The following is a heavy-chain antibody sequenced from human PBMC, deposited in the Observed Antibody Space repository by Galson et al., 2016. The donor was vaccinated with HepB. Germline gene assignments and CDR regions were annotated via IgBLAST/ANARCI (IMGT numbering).Heavy chain of an antibody. Sequence: SLRLSCAASGFTFIRYGMRWFRQAPRKWLQWVALISYYVSRKYDADCRKGRFTISRDNSGNTLFLQMNSLRPEDTAVYYCVSSWVEDCGGDCFWMGGFDYWGQGALVTVSS. CDR2: ISYYVSRK. J-gene: IGHJ4*02. CDR1: GFTFIRYG. D-gene: IGHD2-21*02. V-gene: IGHV3-30*03. CDR3: VSSWVEDCGGDCFWMGGFDY.